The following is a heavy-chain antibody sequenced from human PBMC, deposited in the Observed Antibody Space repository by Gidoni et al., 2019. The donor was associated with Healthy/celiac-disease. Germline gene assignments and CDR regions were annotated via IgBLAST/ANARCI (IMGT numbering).Heavy chain of an antibody. CDR2: IRGGGDGS. J-gene: IGHJ4*02. CDR1: GFTFSSCV. Sequence: EVQLLESGGGLVQPGGSLRLSCAASGFTFSSCVINWVRQAPGKGLEWVSAIRGGGDGSYYADSVKGRFTISRDNSKNTLYLQMNSLRAEDTAVYYCAKDSGAGGEDYWGQGTLVTVSS. D-gene: IGHD2-21*01. CDR3: AKDSGAGGEDY. V-gene: IGHV3-23*01.